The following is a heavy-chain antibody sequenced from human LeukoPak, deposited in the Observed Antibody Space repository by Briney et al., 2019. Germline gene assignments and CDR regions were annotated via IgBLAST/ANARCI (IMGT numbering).Heavy chain of an antibody. J-gene: IGHJ6*02. D-gene: IGHD2-2*01. Sequence: GGSLRLSCAASGFTFSSYSMNWVRQAPGKGLEWVSYISSSSSTIYYADSVKGRFTISRDNAKNSLYLQMNSLRAEDTAVYYCERDQSCSSTSCYGYYYYGMDVWGQGTTVTVSS. CDR3: ERDQSCSSTSCYGYYYYGMDV. V-gene: IGHV3-48*01. CDR1: GFTFSSYS. CDR2: ISSSSSTI.